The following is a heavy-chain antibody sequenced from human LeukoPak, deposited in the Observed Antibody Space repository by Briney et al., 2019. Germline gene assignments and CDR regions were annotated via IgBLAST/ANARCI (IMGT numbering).Heavy chain of an antibody. Sequence: GGSLRLSCAASGFTFSSYSMNWVRQAPGKGLEWVSYISSSSSTIYYADSVKGRFTISRDNAKNSLYLQMNSLRAEDTAVYYCARDNGQDYYDSSLGSYWGQGTLVTVSS. D-gene: IGHD3-22*01. CDR1: GFTFSSYS. CDR3: ARDNGQDYYDSSLGSY. V-gene: IGHV3-48*04. CDR2: ISSSSSTI. J-gene: IGHJ4*02.